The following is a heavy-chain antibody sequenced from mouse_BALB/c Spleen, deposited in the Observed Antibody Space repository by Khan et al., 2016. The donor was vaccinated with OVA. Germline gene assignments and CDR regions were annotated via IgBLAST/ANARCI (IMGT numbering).Heavy chain of an antibody. V-gene: IGHV1-39*01. J-gene: IGHJ1*01. CDR1: GYSFTGYN. Sequence: EVQLQQSGPELEKPGASVKISCKASGYSFTGYNMNWVKQSNGKSLEWIGNIDSYYGGISYNQKFKGKATLTVDKSSSTAYMKIKRLLSEDSSAYYCARSTWYFDVWGAGTTVTVSS. CDR2: IDSYYGGI. CDR3: ARSTWYFDV.